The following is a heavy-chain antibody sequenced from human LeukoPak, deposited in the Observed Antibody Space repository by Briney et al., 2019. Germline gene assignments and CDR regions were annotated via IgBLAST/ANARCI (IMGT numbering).Heavy chain of an antibody. CDR3: AKDTVSGYYNYYFDY. Sequence: PGGPLRLSCAASGFTFSSYAMSWLRQAPGKALEWFSAICRSGGSTYYVDPVTGQFTISSDNSKNTPYLQINNRRADDPAVLYCAKDTVSGYYNYYFDYWGQGTLVTVSS. J-gene: IGHJ4*02. V-gene: IGHV3-23*01. CDR1: GFTFSSYA. D-gene: IGHD3-22*01. CDR2: ICRSGGST.